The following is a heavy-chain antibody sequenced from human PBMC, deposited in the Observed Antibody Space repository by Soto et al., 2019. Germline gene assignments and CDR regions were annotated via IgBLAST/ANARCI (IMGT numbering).Heavy chain of an antibody. CDR1: GFTFSSYA. CDR2: IRSSVGGT. V-gene: IGHV3-23*01. J-gene: IGHJ4*02. D-gene: IGHD3-3*01. CDR3: AKDGRVVTIFGEAGH. Sequence: PGGSLRLSCAASGFTFSSYAMSWVRQAPGKGLEWVSAIRSSVGGTYYADSVKGRFTISRDNSKNTLYLQMNSLRAEDTAVYYCAKDGRVVTIFGEAGHWGQGTLVTFSS.